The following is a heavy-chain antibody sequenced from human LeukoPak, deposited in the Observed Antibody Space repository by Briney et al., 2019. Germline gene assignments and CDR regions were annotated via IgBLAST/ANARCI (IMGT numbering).Heavy chain of an antibody. J-gene: IGHJ4*02. V-gene: IGHV4-59*08. Sequence: PSETLSLTCTVSGDSISSYYWSWIRQPPGKGLEWIGYIYYGGSTNYNPSLKSRVTISVDTSKNQFSLKLSSVTAADTAVYYCARRAPRGFDYWGQGTLVSVSS. CDR3: ARRAPRGFDY. CDR2: IYYGGST. CDR1: GDSISSYY.